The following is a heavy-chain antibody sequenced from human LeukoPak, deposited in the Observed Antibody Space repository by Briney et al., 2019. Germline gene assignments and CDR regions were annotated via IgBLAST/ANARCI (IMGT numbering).Heavy chain of an antibody. CDR3: ASWGCSDTNCYWGYFDS. CDR1: GHTFSYG. CDR2: ITARNT. J-gene: IGHJ4*02. Sequence: ASVKVSCKASGHTFSYGISWVRQAPGQGLEWMGWITARNTNSAQKVQGRVTMTTDTSTSTAYMELRSLRSDDTAVYYCASWGCSDTNCYWGYFDSWGQGTLVTVSS. D-gene: IGHD2-2*01. V-gene: IGHV1-18*01.